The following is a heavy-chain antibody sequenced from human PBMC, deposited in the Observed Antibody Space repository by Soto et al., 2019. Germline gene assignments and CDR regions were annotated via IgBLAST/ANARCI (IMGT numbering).Heavy chain of an antibody. Sequence: EVQLVESGGGLVKPGGSLRLSCADSGFTFSSYSMNWVRQAPGKGLEWVSSISSSSSYIYYADSVKGRFTISRDNAKNSLYLQMNSLRAEDTAVYYCAISITMVRGVPGGYFDYWGQGTLVPVSS. D-gene: IGHD3-10*01. CDR1: GFTFSSYS. CDR3: AISITMVRGVPGGYFDY. V-gene: IGHV3-21*01. CDR2: ISSSSSYI. J-gene: IGHJ4*02.